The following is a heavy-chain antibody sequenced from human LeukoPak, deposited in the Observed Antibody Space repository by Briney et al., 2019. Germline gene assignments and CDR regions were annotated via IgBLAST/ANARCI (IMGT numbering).Heavy chain of an antibody. J-gene: IGHJ3*02. CDR1: GGSISSYY. V-gene: IGHV4-59*01. CDR2: IHYTGST. D-gene: IGHD3-22*01. Sequence: SETLSLTCTVSGGSISSYYWSWIRQPPGKGLECIGYIHYTGSTNYNPSLKSRVTISVDTSKNQFSLKLSSVTAADTAIYYCAREYYYDSSGSPDAFDIWGQGTMVTVSS. CDR3: AREYYYDSSGSPDAFDI.